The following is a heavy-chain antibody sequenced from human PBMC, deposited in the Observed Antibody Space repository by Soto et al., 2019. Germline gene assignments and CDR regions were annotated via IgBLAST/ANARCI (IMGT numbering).Heavy chain of an antibody. CDR1: GFTVSSNY. Sequence: EVKLVESRGGLIQPGGSLRLSCAASGFTVSSNYMSWVRQAPGKGLEWVSVIYSGGSTYYADSVKGRFTISRDNSKNTLYLQMTSLRAEDTAVYYCARDRVESGYPEYFQLWGQGTLVTVSS. V-gene: IGHV3-53*01. D-gene: IGHD3-22*01. CDR2: IYSGGST. J-gene: IGHJ1*01. CDR3: ARDRVESGYPEYFQL.